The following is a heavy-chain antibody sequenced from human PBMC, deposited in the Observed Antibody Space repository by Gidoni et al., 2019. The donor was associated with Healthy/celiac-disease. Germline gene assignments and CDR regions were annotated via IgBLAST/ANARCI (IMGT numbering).Heavy chain of an antibody. V-gene: IGHV3-23*01. D-gene: IGHD2-2*01. J-gene: IGHJ3*02. CDR1: GSTFSSYA. CDR3: AKLSAEDAFDI. CDR2: FSGSGGST. Sequence: EVQLLESGGGLVQPGGAMRISCAAAGSTFSSYAMSWVRQAPGKGLEWVSAFSGSGGSTYYADSVKGRFTISRDNSKNTLYLQLNSLRAEDTAVYYCAKLSAEDAFDIWGQGTMVTVSS.